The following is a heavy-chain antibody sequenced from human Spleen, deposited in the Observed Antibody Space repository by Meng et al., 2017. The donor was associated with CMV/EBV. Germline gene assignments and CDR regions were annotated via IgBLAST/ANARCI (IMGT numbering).Heavy chain of an antibody. Sequence: GGSLRLSCAASGFTFSSYAMSWVRQAPGKGLEWVSAIRGSGGSTSYADSVKGRFTISRDNSKNTPYLQMNSQRAVDTAVYYCAKAITGTTRVHAFDIWGQGTMVTVSS. D-gene: IGHD1-7*01. CDR1: GFTFSSYA. CDR3: AKAITGTTRVHAFDI. CDR2: IRGSGGST. J-gene: IGHJ3*02. V-gene: IGHV3-23*01.